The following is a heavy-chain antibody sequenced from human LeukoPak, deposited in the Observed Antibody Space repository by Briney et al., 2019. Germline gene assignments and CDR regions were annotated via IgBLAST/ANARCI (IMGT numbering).Heavy chain of an antibody. V-gene: IGHV3-48*01. Sequence: GGSLRLSCAASGFTFSSYSMNWVRQVPGKGLEWVSYISSSSSTIYYADSVKGRFTISRDNAKNSLYLQMNSLRGEDTAVYYCARGRESYYGRGYFDYWGQGTLVTVSS. D-gene: IGHD1-26*01. CDR2: ISSSSSTI. CDR3: ARGRESYYGRGYFDY. CDR1: GFTFSSYS. J-gene: IGHJ4*02.